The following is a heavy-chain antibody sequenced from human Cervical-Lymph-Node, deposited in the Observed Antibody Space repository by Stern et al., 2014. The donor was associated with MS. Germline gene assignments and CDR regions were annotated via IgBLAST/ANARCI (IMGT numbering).Heavy chain of an antibody. CDR1: GYTFTSYY. CDR3: ARGMTTVIDY. J-gene: IGHJ4*02. Sequence: QMKLVQSGAEVKKPGASVKVSCKASGYTFTSYYMHWVRKAPGQGLEWMGISNPSGGSTSYARKFQGRVTMTRDTSTSTVYMELSSLRSEDTAVYYCARGMTTVIDYWGQGTLVTVSS. V-gene: IGHV1-46*01. CDR2: SNPSGGST. D-gene: IGHD4-11*01.